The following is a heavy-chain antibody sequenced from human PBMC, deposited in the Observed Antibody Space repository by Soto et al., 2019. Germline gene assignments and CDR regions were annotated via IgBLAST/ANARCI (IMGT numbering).Heavy chain of an antibody. CDR1: GFTFSNYG. Sequence: QVQLVESGGGVVQPGGSLRLSCAASGFTFSNYGMHWVRQAPGKGLEWVAVISYDGSNKYYADSVKGRFTISRDNSKITLYLQMNSLTTEDTAVYYCARDWVWFGAHPIDYWGQGTRVTVSS. CDR3: ARDWVWFGAHPIDY. CDR2: ISYDGSNK. D-gene: IGHD3-10*01. V-gene: IGHV3-30*03. J-gene: IGHJ4*02.